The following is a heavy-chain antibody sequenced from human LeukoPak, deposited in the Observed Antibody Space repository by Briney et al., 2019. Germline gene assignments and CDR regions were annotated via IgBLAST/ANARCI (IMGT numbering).Heavy chain of an antibody. CDR3: ARSRRSRATTSFDY. CDR1: GGTFSSYG. V-gene: IGHV1-69*13. J-gene: IGHJ4*02. Sequence: SVKVSCKASGGTFSSYGFSRVRQAPGQGLEWMGGIIPIFGTANYAQKFQGRVTITADESTSTAYMELSSLRSEDTAVYYCARSRRSRATTSFDYWGQGTLVTVSS. CDR2: IIPIFGTA. D-gene: IGHD1-26*01.